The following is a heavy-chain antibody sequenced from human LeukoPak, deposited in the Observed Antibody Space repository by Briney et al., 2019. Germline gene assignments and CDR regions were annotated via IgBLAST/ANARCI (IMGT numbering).Heavy chain of an antibody. CDR3: AKAPFRADRSTRVYYYYGMDV. J-gene: IGHJ6*02. D-gene: IGHD2-2*01. Sequence: GGSLRLSCAASGFTFSSYAMSWVRQAPGKGLEWGSAISGSGGSTYYADSVKGRFTISRDNSKNTLYLQMNSLRAEDTAVYYCAKAPFRADRSTRVYYYYGMDVWGQGTTVTVSS. CDR2: ISGSGGST. V-gene: IGHV3-23*01. CDR1: GFTFSSYA.